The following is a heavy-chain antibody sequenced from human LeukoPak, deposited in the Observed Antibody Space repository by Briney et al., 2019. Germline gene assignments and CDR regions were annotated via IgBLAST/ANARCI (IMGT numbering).Heavy chain of an antibody. CDR3: AKDILTGYYKIVGFDY. V-gene: IGHV3-23*01. CDR1: GFTLSSYA. J-gene: IGHJ4*02. D-gene: IGHD3-9*01. CDR2: ISGSGGST. Sequence: GGSLRLSCAASGFTLSSYAMSWVRQAPGEGLEWVSAISGSGGSTYYADSVKGRFTISRDNSKNTLYLQMNSLRAEDTGVYYCAKDILTGYYKIVGFDYWGQGTLVTVSS.